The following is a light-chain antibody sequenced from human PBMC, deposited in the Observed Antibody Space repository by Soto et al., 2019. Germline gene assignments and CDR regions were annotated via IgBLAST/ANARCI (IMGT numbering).Light chain of an antibody. CDR1: SNDVGGYNY. J-gene: IGLJ2*01. CDR2: EVS. CDR3: SSYTSSGTLI. V-gene: IGLV2-14*01. Sequence: QSALTQPASVSGSPGQSITISCAGTSNDVGGYNYVSWYQQHPGKAPKLLIYEVSHRPSGVSNRFSGSKSGNTASLTISGLQAEDEADYYCSSYTSSGTLIFGGGTKLTVL.